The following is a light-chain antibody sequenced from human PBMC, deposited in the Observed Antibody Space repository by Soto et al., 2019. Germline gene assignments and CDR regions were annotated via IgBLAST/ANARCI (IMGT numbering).Light chain of an antibody. CDR3: CSYAGSSTWV. J-gene: IGLJ3*02. CDR2: EGS. V-gene: IGLV2-23*01. CDR1: SSDVGSYNL. Sequence: QSALTQPASVSGSPGQSITISCTGTSSDVGSYNLVSWYQHHPGKAPKLMIYEGSKRPSGVSNRFSGSKSGNTASLTISGLQAEDEADYYCCSYAGSSTWVFGGGTKRTVL.